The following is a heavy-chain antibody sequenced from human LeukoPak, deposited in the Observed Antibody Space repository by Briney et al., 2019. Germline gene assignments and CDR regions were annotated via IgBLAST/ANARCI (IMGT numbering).Heavy chain of an antibody. Sequence: PSGTLSLTCTVSGGPVSSSSYYWGWVRQSPEKGLECIGTIYYAGDTYYNPSLKSRVTISVDTSKNQFSLKLSSVTAADTAVYYCARAGYVWGSYRPPFDYWGQGTLVTVSS. V-gene: IGHV4-39*07. CDR2: IYYAGDT. D-gene: IGHD3-16*02. CDR1: GGPVSSSSYY. J-gene: IGHJ4*02. CDR3: ARAGYVWGSYRPPFDY.